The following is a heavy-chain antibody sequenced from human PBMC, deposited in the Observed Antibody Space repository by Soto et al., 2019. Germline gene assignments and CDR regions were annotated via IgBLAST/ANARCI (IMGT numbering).Heavy chain of an antibody. CDR2: ISGSGDEI. CDR3: ARRGTYQWGHFDY. J-gene: IGHJ4*02. V-gene: IGHV3-23*01. CDR1: GFIFRNQA. D-gene: IGHD2-8*01. Sequence: EVQLLESGGGLVQPGGSMRLSCAASGFIFRNQAMCWVRQGRGKGLEFVSCISGSGDEIFFLDSVKGRFAISRDNSETTLFLQMSSLRAEDTAVYYCARRGTYQWGHFDYWGQGVQVTVSS.